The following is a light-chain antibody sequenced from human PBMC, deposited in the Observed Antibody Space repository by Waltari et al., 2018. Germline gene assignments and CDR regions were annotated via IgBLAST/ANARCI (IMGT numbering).Light chain of an antibody. CDR3: QSYDSSNHVV. V-gene: IGLV6-57*03. J-gene: IGLJ2*01. CDR1: SGSLASNY. Sequence: NFMLTQPHSVSESPGKTVPISCTRSSGSLASNYVPWSQQRPGSAPTTVIYEDNQRPSGVPDRFSGSIDSSSNSASLTISGLKTEDEADYYCQSYDSSNHVVFGGGTKLTVL. CDR2: EDN.